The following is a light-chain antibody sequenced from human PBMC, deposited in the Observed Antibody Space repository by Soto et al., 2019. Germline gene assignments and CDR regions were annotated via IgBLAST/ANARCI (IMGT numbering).Light chain of an antibody. CDR2: GAS. V-gene: IGKV3-20*01. CDR1: QSVTSNY. J-gene: IGKJ1*01. Sequence: EIVLTQSPGTLSLSPGERATLFCGASQSVTSNYLAWYQQKPGQAPRLLIFGASIRVKGIPDRFIGSGSGTDFTLTISRLEPEDFAVYYCQHYVTSLTTFGQGTKVEVK. CDR3: QHYVTSLTT.